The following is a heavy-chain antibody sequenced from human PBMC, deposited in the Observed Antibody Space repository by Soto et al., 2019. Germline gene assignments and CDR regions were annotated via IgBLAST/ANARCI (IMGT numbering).Heavy chain of an antibody. CDR2: ISGSGGST. D-gene: IGHD6-19*01. CDR3: AKDRAGIAVAAAGMDV. Sequence: VGSLRLSCAASGFTFSSYAMSWVRQAPGKGLEWVSAISGSGGSTYYADSVKGRFTISRDNSKNTLYLQMNSLRAEDTAVYYCAKDRAGIAVAAAGMDVWGQGTTVTVSS. J-gene: IGHJ6*02. V-gene: IGHV3-23*01. CDR1: GFTFSSYA.